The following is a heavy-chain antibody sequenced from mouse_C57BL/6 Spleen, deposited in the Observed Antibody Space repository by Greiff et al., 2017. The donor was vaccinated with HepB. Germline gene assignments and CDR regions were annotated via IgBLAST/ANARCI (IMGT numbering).Heavy chain of an antibody. CDR2: INPSSGYT. V-gene: IGHV1-4*01. CDR1: GYTFTSYT. J-gene: IGHJ2*01. CDR3: ARTLLRPHFDY. D-gene: IGHD1-2*01. Sequence: VQLQQSGAELARPGASVKMSCKASGYTFTSYTMHWVKQRPGQGLEWIGYINPSSGYTKYNQKFKDKATLTADKSSSTAYMQLSSLTSEDSAVYYCARTLLRPHFDYWGQGTTLTVSS.